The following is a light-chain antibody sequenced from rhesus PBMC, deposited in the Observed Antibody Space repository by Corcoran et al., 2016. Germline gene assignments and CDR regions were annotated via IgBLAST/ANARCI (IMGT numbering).Light chain of an antibody. CDR2: KES. Sequence: DIQMTQSPSSLSASVGDTVTITCRASQGISSWLAWYQQKPGKATKLLIYKESSLQSGVPSRFSGSGSGTDVTLTISSLQSEDFATYYCQQYSSRPLTFGGGTKVEIK. J-gene: IGKJ4*01. V-gene: IGKV1-22*01. CDR3: QQYSSRPLT. CDR1: QGISSW.